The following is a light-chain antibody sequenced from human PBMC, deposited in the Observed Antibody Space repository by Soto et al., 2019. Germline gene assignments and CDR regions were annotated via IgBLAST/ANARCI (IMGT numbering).Light chain of an antibody. Sequence: SVLPQPPSVSGAPGQRVTISCTGSSSNIGAGYDVHWYQQLPGTAPKLLIYGNSNRPSGVPDRFSGSKSGTSASLAITGLQAEDEADYYCQSYDSSLSGPRVFGTGTKVTVL. V-gene: IGLV1-40*01. CDR2: GNS. CDR1: SSNIGAGYD. CDR3: QSYDSSLSGPRV. J-gene: IGLJ1*01.